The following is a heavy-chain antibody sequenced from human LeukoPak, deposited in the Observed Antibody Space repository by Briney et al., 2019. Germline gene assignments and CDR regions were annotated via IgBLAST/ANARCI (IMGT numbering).Heavy chain of an antibody. CDR1: GFTFSYHW. D-gene: IGHD3-10*01. Sequence: GGSLRLSCAASGFTFSYHWMTWVRQAPGKGLEWVANIKNDGAVKNYVDSVKGRFTISRDDAKNSLYLQVNSLRAEDTALYYCVRDISYWGQGTLVTVSS. J-gene: IGHJ4*02. CDR2: IKNDGAVK. V-gene: IGHV3-7*01. CDR3: VRDISY.